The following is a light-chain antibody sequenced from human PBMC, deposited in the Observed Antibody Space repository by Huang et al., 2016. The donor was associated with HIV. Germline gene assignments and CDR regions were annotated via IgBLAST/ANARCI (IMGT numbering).Light chain of an antibody. V-gene: IGKV3-15*01. CDR3: QQYNNWPPGT. CDR2: GAS. J-gene: IGKJ1*01. CDR1: QSVSSN. Sequence: EIVMTQSPATLSVSPGERATLSCRASQSVSSNLAWYQQNTGQAPRLLIYGASTRGTGIPARFSGSGSGTEVTLTISSLQSEDFAVYYCQQYNNWPPGTFGQGTKVEIK.